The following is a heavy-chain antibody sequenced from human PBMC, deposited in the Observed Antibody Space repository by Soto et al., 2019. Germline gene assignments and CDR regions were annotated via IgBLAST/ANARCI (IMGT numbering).Heavy chain of an antibody. D-gene: IGHD1-26*01. Sequence: SETLSLTCTVSDGSISSYYWSWIRQSPGKGLEWIGYIYGTGTTNYSPSLTNRVTISVDMSKNQFSLRLSSVTAADTAVYYCAGFSSGTYLFDLWGQGTPVTVSS. CDR3: AGFSSGTYLFDL. CDR2: IYGTGTT. J-gene: IGHJ5*02. CDR1: DGSISSYY. V-gene: IGHV4-59*01.